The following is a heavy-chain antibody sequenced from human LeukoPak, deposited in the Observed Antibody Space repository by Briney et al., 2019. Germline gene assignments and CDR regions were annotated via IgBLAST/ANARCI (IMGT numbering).Heavy chain of an antibody. V-gene: IGHV1-18*01. Sequence: ASVKVSCRASGYTLTSYGISWVRQAPGQGLEWMGWISAYNGNTRYAQKLQGRVTMTTESSTSTAYMELRSLRSDDTAVYYRARGPIIDIVVIPAAADYYHMDVWGKGTTVTVSS. CDR2: ISAYNGNT. CDR3: ARGPIIDIVVIPAAADYYHMDV. D-gene: IGHD2-2*01. CDR1: GYTLTSYG. J-gene: IGHJ6*03.